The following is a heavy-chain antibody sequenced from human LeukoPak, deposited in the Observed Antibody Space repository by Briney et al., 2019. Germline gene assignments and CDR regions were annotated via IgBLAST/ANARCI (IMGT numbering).Heavy chain of an antibody. Sequence: SETLSLTCTVSGGSISSYYWSWIRQPAGQGLEWIGRIYTSGSTNYNPSLKSRVTMSVDTSKNQFSLKLSSVTAADTAVYYCAREVTTAPYYYYYMDVWGKGTTVTVSS. J-gene: IGHJ6*03. D-gene: IGHD4-11*01. CDR3: AREVTTAPYYYYYMDV. V-gene: IGHV4-4*07. CDR1: GGSISSYY. CDR2: IYTSGST.